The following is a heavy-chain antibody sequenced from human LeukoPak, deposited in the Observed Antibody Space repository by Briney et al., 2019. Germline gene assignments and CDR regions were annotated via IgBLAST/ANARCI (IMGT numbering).Heavy chain of an antibody. CDR2: ISSSSSYI. D-gene: IGHD3-9*01. CDR3: ARDQDVLRYFDWLFPKGYFDY. Sequence: GGSLRLSCAASGFTFSSYIMNWVRQAPGKGLEWVSSISSSSSYIYYADSVKGRFTISRDNAKNSLYLQMNSLRAEDTAVYYCARDQDVLRYFDWLFPKGYFDYWGQGTLVTVSS. V-gene: IGHV3-21*01. CDR1: GFTFSSYI. J-gene: IGHJ4*02.